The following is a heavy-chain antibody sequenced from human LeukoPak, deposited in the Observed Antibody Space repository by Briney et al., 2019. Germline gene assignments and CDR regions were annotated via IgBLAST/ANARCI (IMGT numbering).Heavy chain of an antibody. CDR2: ISGSGDST. CDR3: AKERGYQLPFKRGRTLLDAFDI. CDR1: GFTFSSYG. Sequence: GGSLRLSCAASGFTFSSYGMIWVRQAPGKGLEWVSSISGSGDSTYYADSVKGRFTISRDNAKNSLYLQMNSLRAEDTAVYYCAKERGYQLPFKRGRTLLDAFDIWGQGTMVTVSS. D-gene: IGHD2-2*01. J-gene: IGHJ3*02. V-gene: IGHV3-23*01.